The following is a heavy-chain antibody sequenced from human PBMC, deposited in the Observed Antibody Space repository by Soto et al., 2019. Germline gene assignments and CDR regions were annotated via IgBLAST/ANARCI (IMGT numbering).Heavy chain of an antibody. D-gene: IGHD2-15*01. CDR1: GFSLSTSGIR. J-gene: IGHJ4*02. CDR2: TDWDDDQ. Sequence: GAGPTLVNHTHTLTLTCSFSGFSLSTSGIRVCWIRQPPGKALECLARTDWDDDQVYNTSLKTTLTISKDSSKNQGVLTVTNIDPVDTATCYCTRVCHCSGGTCPYDYWCQGALGTVSS. V-gene: IGHV2-70*04. CDR3: TRVCHCSGGTCPYDY.